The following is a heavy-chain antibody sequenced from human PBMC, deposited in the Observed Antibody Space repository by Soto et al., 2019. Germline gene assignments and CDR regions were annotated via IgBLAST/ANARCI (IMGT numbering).Heavy chain of an antibody. V-gene: IGHV1-18*01. CDR3: ARDPPRSPRIAVAGTGLKAIHY. D-gene: IGHD6-19*01. J-gene: IGHJ4*02. CDR1: GYTFTSYG. Sequence: GASVKVSCKASGYTFTSYGISWVRQAPGQGLEWMGWISAYNGNTNYAQKLQGRVTMTTDTSTSTAYMELRSLRSDDTAVYYCARDPPRSPRIAVAGTGLKAIHYWCQAPLVTVST. CDR2: ISAYNGNT.